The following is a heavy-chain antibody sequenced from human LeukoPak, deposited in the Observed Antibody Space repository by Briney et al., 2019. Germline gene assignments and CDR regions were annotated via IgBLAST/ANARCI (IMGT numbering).Heavy chain of an antibody. D-gene: IGHD6-19*01. CDR2: VYYSGST. V-gene: IGHV4-59*01. CDR1: GGSISSYY. J-gene: IGHJ4*02. Sequence: SETLSLTCTVSGGSISSYYWSWIRQPPGKGLEWIGYVYYSGSTNYNPSLKSRVTISVHTSNTQSSLNLNSVTVADTAVYYCARGSGWYFYWGQGTLVTVSS. CDR3: ARGSGWYFY.